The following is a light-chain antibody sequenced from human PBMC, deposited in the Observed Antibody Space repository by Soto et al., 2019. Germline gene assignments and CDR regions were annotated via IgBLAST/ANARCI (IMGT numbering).Light chain of an antibody. CDR1: QSVSSSY. CDR3: QQYHTSPLT. J-gene: IGKJ1*01. V-gene: IGKV3-20*01. CDR2: GAS. Sequence: EIVFTQSPGTLSLSPGERATYSCRASQSVSSSYIAWYQQKRGQAPRRLIYGASIRATGIPDRFSGSGSGTDFTLTISRLEPEDFALYYCQQYHTSPLTLGQGTKVDIK.